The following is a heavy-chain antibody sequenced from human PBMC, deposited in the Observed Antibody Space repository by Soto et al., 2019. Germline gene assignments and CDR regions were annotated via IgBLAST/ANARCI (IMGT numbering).Heavy chain of an antibody. CDR2: IFHSGST. CDR3: ARLLDGYCSGDDCYGYFDF. V-gene: IGHV4-59*01. J-gene: IGHJ4*02. CDR1: GTYFSNYY. Sequence: PSETLSLTCTVSGTYFSNYYWSWIRQSPGKGLEWIGYIFHSGSTNYNPSLKSRVTISVNTSKNQFSLKLSSLTAADTAVYYCARLLDGYCSGDDCYGYFDFWGQGIQVTVSS. D-gene: IGHD2-15*01.